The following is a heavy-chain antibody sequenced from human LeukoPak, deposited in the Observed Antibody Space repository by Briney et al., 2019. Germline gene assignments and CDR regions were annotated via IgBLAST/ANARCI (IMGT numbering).Heavy chain of an antibody. CDR3: ARERYYYGSGSLLDY. Sequence: GGSPRLSCAASGFTFSSYWMHWVRHAPGKGLVWVSRINSDGSSTSYADSVKGRFTISRDNAKNTLYLQMNSLRAEDTAVYYCARERYYYGSGSLLDYWGQGTLVTVSS. J-gene: IGHJ4*02. V-gene: IGHV3-74*01. CDR1: GFTFSSYW. CDR2: INSDGSST. D-gene: IGHD3-10*01.